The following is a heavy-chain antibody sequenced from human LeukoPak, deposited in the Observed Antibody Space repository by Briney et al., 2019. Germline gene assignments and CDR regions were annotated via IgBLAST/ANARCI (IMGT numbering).Heavy chain of an antibody. CDR3: ARGGDGYCSSTSCSYFDY. Sequence: ASVKVSCKASGYTFTSYGISWVRQAPGQGLEWMGWISAYNGNTNYAQKLQGRVTMTTDTSTSTAYMELGSLRSDDTAVYYCARGGDGYCSSTSCSYFDYWGQGTLVTVSS. V-gene: IGHV1-18*01. CDR1: GYTFTSYG. D-gene: IGHD2-2*03. CDR2: ISAYNGNT. J-gene: IGHJ4*02.